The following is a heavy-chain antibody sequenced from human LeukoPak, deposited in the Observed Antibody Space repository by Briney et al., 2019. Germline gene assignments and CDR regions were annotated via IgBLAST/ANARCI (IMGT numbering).Heavy chain of an antibody. CDR1: GYSFTSYW. J-gene: IGHJ4*02. CDR3: ARQRAFEDWSSPYFDY. CDR2: IYPGDFDT. D-gene: IGHD3-9*01. Sequence: PGESLKISCKGSGYSFTSYWIGWVRQMPGKGLEWMGIIYPGDFDTRYSPSFQGQVTISADKSISTAYLQWSSLKASDTAMYYCARQRAFEDWSSPYFDYWGQGTLVTVSS. V-gene: IGHV5-51*01.